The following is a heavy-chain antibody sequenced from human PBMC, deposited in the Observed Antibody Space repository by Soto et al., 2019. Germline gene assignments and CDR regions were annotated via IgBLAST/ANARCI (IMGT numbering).Heavy chain of an antibody. J-gene: IGHJ4*02. CDR1: GGSISSGGYY. Sequence: SETLSLTCTVSGGSISSGGYYWSWIRQHPGKGLEWIGYIYYSGSTYYNPSLKSRVTISVDTSKNQFSLKLSSVTAADTAVYYCARVHTKFGELRVFDYWGQGTLVTVSS. D-gene: IGHD3-10*01. CDR3: ARVHTKFGELRVFDY. V-gene: IGHV4-31*03. CDR2: IYYSGST.